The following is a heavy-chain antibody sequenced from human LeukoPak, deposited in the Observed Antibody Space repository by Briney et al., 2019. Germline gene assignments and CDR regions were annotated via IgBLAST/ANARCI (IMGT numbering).Heavy chain of an antibody. CDR1: GFTFSSYS. J-gene: IGHJ4*02. Sequence: GGSLRLSCAASGFTFSSYSMNWVRQAPGKGLEWVSSISSSSSYIYYADSVKGRFTISRDNAKNSLYLQMHSLRAEDTAVYYCATVNCGGDCYSPSYFVYWGQGALVTVSS. V-gene: IGHV3-21*01. CDR2: ISSSSSYI. CDR3: ATVNCGGDCYSPSYFVY. D-gene: IGHD2-21*02.